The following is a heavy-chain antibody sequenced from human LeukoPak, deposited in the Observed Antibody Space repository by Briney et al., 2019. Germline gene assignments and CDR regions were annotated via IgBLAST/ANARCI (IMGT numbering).Heavy chain of an antibody. CDR3: ARVRSSWYEVDAFDI. CDR1: GFTFSSYW. V-gene: IGHV3-74*01. J-gene: IGHJ3*02. D-gene: IGHD6-13*01. Sequence: GSLRLSCAASGFTFSSYWMHWVRQAPGKGLVWVSRINSDGSSTSYADSVKGRFTISRDNAKNTLYLQMNSLRAEDTAVYYCARVRSSWYEVDAFDIWGQGTMVTVSS. CDR2: INSDGSST.